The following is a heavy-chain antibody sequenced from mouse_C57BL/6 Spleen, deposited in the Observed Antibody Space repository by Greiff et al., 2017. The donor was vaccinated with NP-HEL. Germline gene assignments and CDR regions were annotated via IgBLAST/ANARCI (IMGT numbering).Heavy chain of an antibody. CDR1: GYTFTSYD. D-gene: IGHD1-1*01. J-gene: IGHJ4*01. V-gene: IGHV1-85*01. CDR3: ARGPLTTVSPYAMDY. CDR2: IYPRDGST. Sequence: QVQLKQSGPELVKPGASVKLSCKASGYTFTSYDINWVKQRPGQGLEWIGWIYPRDGSTKYNEKFKGKATLTVDTSSSTAYMELHSLTSEDSAVYFCARGPLTTVSPYAMDYWGQGTSVTVSS.